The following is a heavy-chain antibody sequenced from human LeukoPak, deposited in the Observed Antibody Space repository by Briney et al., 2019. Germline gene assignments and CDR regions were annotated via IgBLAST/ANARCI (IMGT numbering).Heavy chain of an antibody. J-gene: IGHJ6*02. CDR1: GGTFSSYA. CDR3: ARERWHCRVNCYSVYYYALDV. Sequence: ASVKVSCKASGGTFSSYAISWVRQAPGRRLEWLGWINPGNGDTKYSQNSQGRVTVTSDTSAATAYVELNSLTSEDTAVYYCARERWHCRVNCYSVYYYALDVWGQGTTVTVSS. D-gene: IGHD2-15*01. CDR2: INPGNGDT. V-gene: IGHV1-3*01.